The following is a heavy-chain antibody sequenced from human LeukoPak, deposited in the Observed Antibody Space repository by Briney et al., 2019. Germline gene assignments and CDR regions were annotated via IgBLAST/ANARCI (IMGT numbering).Heavy chain of an antibody. J-gene: IGHJ4*02. D-gene: IGHD6-13*01. Sequence: GGSLRLSCAASGLTFSSYSMNWVRQAPGKGLEWVSSISSSSSYIYYADSVKGRFTISRDNAKNSLYLQMNSLRAEDTAVYYCARASSSWRQNWGQGTLVTVSS. CDR3: ARASSSWRQN. CDR2: ISSSSSYI. V-gene: IGHV3-21*01. CDR1: GLTFSSYS.